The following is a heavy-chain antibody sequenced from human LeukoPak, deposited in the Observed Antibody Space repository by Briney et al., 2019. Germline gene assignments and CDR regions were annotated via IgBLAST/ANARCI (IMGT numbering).Heavy chain of an antibody. CDR1: GFSFSTYT. J-gene: IGHJ4*02. Sequence: GGSLRLSCAASGFSFSTYTMRWVRQAPGKGLEYVSGIASNGGSKYYANSVKDRFTISRDNSKNMVYLQVGSLTAEDMAVYYCVREYCTTNNCYNWGLGYWGQGTLVTVSS. D-gene: IGHD2-2*02. CDR2: IASNGGSK. V-gene: IGHV3-64*01. CDR3: VREYCTTNNCYNWGLGY.